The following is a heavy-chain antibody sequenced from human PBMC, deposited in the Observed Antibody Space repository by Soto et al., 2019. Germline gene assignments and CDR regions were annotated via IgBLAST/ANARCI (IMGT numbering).Heavy chain of an antibody. D-gene: IGHD5-18*01. CDR1: GGSITSYY. CDR3: XXXXXXXVTVEVYYYYMDV. CDR2: IYYSGST. Sequence: QVQLQESGPGLVKPSETLSLTCTVSGGSITSYYWTWIRQPPGKGLEWIGNIYYSGSTNYNPSLRXXVXXXXXXXXXXXXXXXXXXXXXXXXXXXXXXXXXXXVTVEVYYYYMDVWGKGTTVTVSS. V-gene: IGHV4-59*01. J-gene: IGHJ6*03.